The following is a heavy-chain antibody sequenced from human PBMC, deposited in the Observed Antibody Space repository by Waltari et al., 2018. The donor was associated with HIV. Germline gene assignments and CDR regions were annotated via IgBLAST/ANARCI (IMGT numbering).Heavy chain of an antibody. CDR3: ARRGGRSSPLGY. V-gene: IGHV3-7*01. CDR1: GFTFSSYW. CDR2: IKQDGSEI. D-gene: IGHD6-13*01. J-gene: IGHJ4*02. Sequence: EVQLVESGGGLVQPGGSLRLSCAASGFTFSSYWLSLVRQAPGKGLEWVANIKQDGSEIYYVDSVKGRFTISRDNAKNSLYLQMNSLRAEDTAVYFCARRGGRSSPLGYWGQGTLVTVSS.